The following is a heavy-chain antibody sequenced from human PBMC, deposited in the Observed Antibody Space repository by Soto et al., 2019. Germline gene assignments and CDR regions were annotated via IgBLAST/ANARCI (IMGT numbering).Heavy chain of an antibody. J-gene: IGHJ4*02. CDR2: ISNDGRDK. V-gene: IGHV3-30*04. Sequence: QVQRVESGGGVVQPGRSLRLSCAASGFTFSIYAMHWVRQAPGKGLEWVSVISNDGRDKYYADSVKGRFTISRDNSKNKLYLQMNSLRAEDTAVYYCAKDLDITAWQDIDHWGQGTLVTVSS. CDR1: GFTFSIYA. CDR3: AKDLDITAWQDIDH. D-gene: IGHD2-2*03.